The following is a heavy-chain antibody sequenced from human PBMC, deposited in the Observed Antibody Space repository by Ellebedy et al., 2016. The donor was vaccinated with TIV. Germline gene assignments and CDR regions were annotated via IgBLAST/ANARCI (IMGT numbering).Heavy chain of an antibody. CDR2: VYHLGNT. D-gene: IGHD3-16*01. CDR3: ANGGSLSYGIFDY. Sequence: SXTISGASISDVGSYWSWIRQLPGKGLEWIGYVYHLGNTYYTPSLKSRVAISVDSSKNQFSLRLNSVTAADTGVYYCANGGSLSYGIFDYWGQGNLVTVSS. CDR1: GASISDVGSY. J-gene: IGHJ4*02. V-gene: IGHV4-31*02.